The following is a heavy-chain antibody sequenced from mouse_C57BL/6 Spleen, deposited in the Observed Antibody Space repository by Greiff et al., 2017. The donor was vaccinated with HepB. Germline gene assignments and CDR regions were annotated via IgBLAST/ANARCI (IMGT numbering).Heavy chain of an antibody. CDR1: GYTFTSYW. D-gene: IGHD2-1*01. J-gene: IGHJ3*01. CDR2: IDPNSGGT. V-gene: IGHV1-72*01. CDR3: ARSDYGNSWFAY. Sequence: QVQLQQPGAELVKPGASVKLSCKASGYTFTSYWMHWVKQRPGRGLEWIGRIDPNSGGTKYNEKFKSKATLTVDKPSSPAYMQLSSLTSEDSAVYYCARSDYGNSWFAYWGQGTLVTVSA.